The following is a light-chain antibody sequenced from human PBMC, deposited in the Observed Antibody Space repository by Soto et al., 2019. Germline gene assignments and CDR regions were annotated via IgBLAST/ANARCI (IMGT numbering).Light chain of an antibody. J-gene: IGLJ1*01. CDR3: CSYAGSHTYV. CDR2: DVS. CDR1: SRDVGSYIS. Sequence: QLVLTQPRSVSGSPGQSVTISCTGTSRDVGSYISVSWYQQHPGKAPKLMIYDVSKRPSGVPDRFSGSKSDNAASLTISGLQAEDEADYYCCSYAGSHTYVFGTGTKLTVL. V-gene: IGLV2-11*01.